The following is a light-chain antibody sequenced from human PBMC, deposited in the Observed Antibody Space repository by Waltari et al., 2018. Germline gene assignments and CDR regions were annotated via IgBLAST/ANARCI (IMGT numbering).Light chain of an antibody. Sequence: QSVLTQPPSVSGAPGQRVTISCTGSSSNIGAGYDVHWYQQLPGTAPQLLIYGDYNRPSGVPDRFSGSKSGTSASLAITGLQAEDEANYYCQSYDSSLSAYVVFGGGTKLTVL. CDR3: QSYDSSLSAYVV. J-gene: IGLJ2*01. V-gene: IGLV1-40*01. CDR1: SSNIGAGYD. CDR2: GDY.